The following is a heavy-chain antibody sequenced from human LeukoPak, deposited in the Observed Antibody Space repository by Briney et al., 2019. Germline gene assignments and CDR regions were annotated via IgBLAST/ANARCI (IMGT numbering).Heavy chain of an antibody. J-gene: IGHJ6*02. D-gene: IGHD3-10*01. Sequence: PRPQVKVSCKASGGTFSSYAISWVRQAPGQGLEWMGRIIPILGIANYPQKFQGRVTITADKSTSTAYMELSSLRSEDTAVYYCARDRGAILLWFGELLPQDYYYGMDVWGQGTTVTVSS. V-gene: IGHV1-69*04. CDR2: IIPILGIA. CDR1: GGTFSSYA. CDR3: ARDRGAILLWFGELLPQDYYYGMDV.